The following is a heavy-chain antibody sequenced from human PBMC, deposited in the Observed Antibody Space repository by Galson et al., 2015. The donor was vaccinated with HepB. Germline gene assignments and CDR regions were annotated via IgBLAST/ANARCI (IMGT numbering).Heavy chain of an antibody. CDR3: ARGSSSSWYTYFDY. V-gene: IGHV1-18*01. Sequence: SVKVSCKASGYTLTSYGISWVRQAPGQGLEWMGWISAYNGNTNYAQKLQGRVTMTTDTSTSTAYMELRSLRSDDTAVYYCARGSSSSWYTYFDYWGQGTLVTVSS. J-gene: IGHJ4*02. CDR1: GYTLTSYG. CDR2: ISAYNGNT. D-gene: IGHD6-13*01.